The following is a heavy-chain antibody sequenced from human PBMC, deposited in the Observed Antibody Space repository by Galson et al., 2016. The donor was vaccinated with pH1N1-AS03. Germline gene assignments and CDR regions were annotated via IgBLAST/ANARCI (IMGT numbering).Heavy chain of an antibody. D-gene: IGHD4-17*01. CDR3: ARDSTVSTAYYYYYMDV. CDR2: ISGRGASA. V-gene: IGHV3-23*01. CDR1: GFTFSTFA. J-gene: IGHJ6*03. Sequence: SLRLSCAASGFTFSTFALSWVRQAPGKGLEWVSGISGRGASAYYADSVKGRFAISRDNSKNTLYLQMNSLRAEDTAVYYCARDSTVSTAYYYYYMDVWGRGTTVTVSS.